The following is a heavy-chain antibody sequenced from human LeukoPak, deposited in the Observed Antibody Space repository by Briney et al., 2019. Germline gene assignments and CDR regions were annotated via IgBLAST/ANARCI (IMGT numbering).Heavy chain of an antibody. CDR2: ISYDGSNK. V-gene: IGHV3-30-3*01. J-gene: IGHJ4*02. Sequence: GGSLRPSCAASGFTFSSYAMHWVRQAPGKGLEGVAVISYDGSNKYYADSVKGRFTISRDNSKNTLYLQMNSLRAEDTAVYYCARVGGRGGPGDLYSFDYWGQGTLVTVSS. CDR1: GFTFSSYA. D-gene: IGHD4-17*01. CDR3: ARVGGRGGPGDLYSFDY.